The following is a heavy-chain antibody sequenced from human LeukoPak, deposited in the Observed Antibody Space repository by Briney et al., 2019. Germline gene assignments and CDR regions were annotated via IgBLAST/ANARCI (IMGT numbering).Heavy chain of an antibody. V-gene: IGHV1-2*02. CDR3: ARDRGRYCSGGSCYSSHTDY. D-gene: IGHD2-15*01. CDR2: INPNSGGT. J-gene: IGHJ4*02. CDR1: GYTFTGYY. Sequence: GASVKVSCKASGYTFTGYYMHWVRQAPGQGLEWMGWINPNSGGTNYAQKFQGRATMTRHTHISTAYMELSRLRSDDTAVYYCARDRGRYCSGGSCYSSHTDYWGQGTLVTVSS.